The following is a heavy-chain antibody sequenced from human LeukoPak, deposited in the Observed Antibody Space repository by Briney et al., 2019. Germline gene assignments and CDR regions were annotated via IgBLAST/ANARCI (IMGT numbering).Heavy chain of an antibody. D-gene: IGHD3-22*01. CDR1: GFTFGSDS. CDR2: IISSSSYI. CDR3: ARVPPPYYYDSSGCLAV. V-gene: IGHV3-21*01. Sequence: PGGSLRLSCAASGFTFGSDSVNWVRQAAGKGLEWVSSIISSSSYIYYADSVKGRFTISRDNAKNSLYLQVDSRRANETSVYYCARVPPPYYYDSSGCLAVGGKGPTVTVPS. J-gene: IGHJ6*04.